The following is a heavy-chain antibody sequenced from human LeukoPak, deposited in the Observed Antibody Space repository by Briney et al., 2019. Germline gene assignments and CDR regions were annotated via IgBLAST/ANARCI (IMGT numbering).Heavy chain of an antibody. CDR2: IYYTGST. D-gene: IGHD3-16*01. J-gene: IGHJ4*02. Sequence: SETLSLTCTVSGDSFTNYFWSWIRLPPGKGLEWIGSIYYTGSTNYNPSLQSRVTISLDTSKNHFSLNLNSVTAADTAVYYCARGKGDFDSWGQGTLVTVSS. V-gene: IGHV4-59*01. CDR1: GDSFTNYF. CDR3: ARGKGDFDS.